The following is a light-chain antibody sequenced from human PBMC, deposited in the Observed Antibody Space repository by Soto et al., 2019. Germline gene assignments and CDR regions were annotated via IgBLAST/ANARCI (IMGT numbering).Light chain of an antibody. V-gene: IGKV3-11*01. J-gene: IGKJ3*01. Sequence: EIVLTQSPATLSLSPGERATLSCRASQSISSYLAWYQQKPDQAPRLLIYDASNRATGIPARFSGSVSGTDFTLTISSLEPEDFAVDYCHQRSTWPFTFGPGTKVDI. CDR2: DAS. CDR1: QSISSY. CDR3: HQRSTWPFT.